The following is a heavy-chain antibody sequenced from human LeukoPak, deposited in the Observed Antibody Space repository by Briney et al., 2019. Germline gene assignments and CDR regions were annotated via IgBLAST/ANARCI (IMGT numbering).Heavy chain of an antibody. J-gene: IGHJ4*02. V-gene: IGHV4-59*01. CDR1: GGSISSYY. D-gene: IGHD6-13*01. Sequence: SQTLSLTCTVSGGSISSYYWSWIRQPPGKGLEWIGYIYYSGSTNYNPSLKSRVTISVDTSKNQFSLKLSSVAAADTAVYYCAGQSSSWYGLWGQGTLVTVSS. CDR3: AGQSSSWYGL. CDR2: IYYSGST.